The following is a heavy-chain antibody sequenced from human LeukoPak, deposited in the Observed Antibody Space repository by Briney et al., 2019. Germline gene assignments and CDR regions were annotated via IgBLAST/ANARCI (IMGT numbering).Heavy chain of an antibody. CDR3: AKCPLNPYCSSTSCYCYVDY. CDR1: GFTFSSYA. D-gene: IGHD2-2*01. Sequence: AGGSLRLSCAASGFTFSSYAVSWVRQAPGKGLEWVSAISGSGGSTYYADSVKGRFTISRDNSKNTLYLQMNSLRAEDTAVYYCAKCPLNPYCSSTSCYCYVDYWGQGTLVTVSS. J-gene: IGHJ4*02. V-gene: IGHV3-23*01. CDR2: ISGSGGST.